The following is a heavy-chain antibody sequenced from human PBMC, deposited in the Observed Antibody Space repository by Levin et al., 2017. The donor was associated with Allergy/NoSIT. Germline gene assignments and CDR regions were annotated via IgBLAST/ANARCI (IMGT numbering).Heavy chain of an antibody. J-gene: IGHJ4*02. Sequence: GGSLRLSCAASGFTVSSNYMSWVRQAPGKGLEWVSVIYSGGSTYYANSVKGRFTISRDNSKNTLYLQMNSLRVEDTAVYYCARASSGSGPFDYWGQGTLVTVSS. CDR1: GFTVSSNY. CDR2: IYSGGST. D-gene: IGHD1-26*01. V-gene: IGHV3-53*01. CDR3: ARASSGSGPFDY.